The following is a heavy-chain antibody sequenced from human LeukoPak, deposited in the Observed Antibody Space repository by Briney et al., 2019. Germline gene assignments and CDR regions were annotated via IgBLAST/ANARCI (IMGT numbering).Heavy chain of an antibody. Sequence: SETLSLTCAVYGGSFSGYYWSWIRQPPGKGLEWIGEINHSGSTNYNPSLKSRVTISVDTSKNQFSLKLSSVTAADTAVYYCARGWYSSSWYSYWGQGTLVTVSS. CDR2: INHSGST. J-gene: IGHJ4*02. CDR3: ARGWYSSSWYSY. V-gene: IGHV4-34*01. D-gene: IGHD6-13*01. CDR1: GGSFSGYY.